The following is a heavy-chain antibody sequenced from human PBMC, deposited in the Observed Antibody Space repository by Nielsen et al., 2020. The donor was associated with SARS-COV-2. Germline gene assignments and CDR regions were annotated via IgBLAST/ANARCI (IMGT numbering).Heavy chain of an antibody. V-gene: IGHV1-18*01. J-gene: IGHJ1*01. CDR2: ISAYNDNS. Sequence: ASVKVSCKASGYTFTSYGVNWVRQAPGQGLEWVGWISAYNDNSNYAQKLQGRITMTTDTSTSTAYMELRSLRSDDTAVYYCARRENYYDSSGYQLQHWGQGTLVTVSS. D-gene: IGHD3-22*01. CDR1: GYTFTSYG. CDR3: ARRENYYDSSGYQLQH.